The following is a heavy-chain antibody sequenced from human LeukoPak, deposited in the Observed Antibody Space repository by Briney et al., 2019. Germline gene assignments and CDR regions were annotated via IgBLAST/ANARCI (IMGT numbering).Heavy chain of an antibody. D-gene: IGHD5-18*01. CDR3: AREGIQLWLFDY. V-gene: IGHV3-30-3*01. J-gene: IGHJ4*02. CDR2: ISYDGSNK. Sequence: GGSLRLSCAASGFTFSSYSMHWVRQAPGKGLEWVAVISYDGSNKYYADSVKGRFTISRDNSKNTLYLQMNSLRAEDTAVYYCAREGIQLWLFDYWGQGTLVTVSS. CDR1: GFTFSSYS.